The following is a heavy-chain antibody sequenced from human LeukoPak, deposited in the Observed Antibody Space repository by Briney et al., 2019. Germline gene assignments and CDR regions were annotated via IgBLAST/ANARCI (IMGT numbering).Heavy chain of an antibody. CDR1: GGTFSSYP. J-gene: IGHJ4*02. D-gene: IGHD5-12*01. Sequence: SVKVSCRVSGGTFSSYPISWVRQAPGQGLEWMGEITPIFGEAQNAEKFQGRVTITADEPTSTVYMELTSLRLDDTAMYYCARNSRVASTSGLNYWGQGTLVTVSS. CDR3: ARNSRVASTSGLNY. V-gene: IGHV1-69*13. CDR2: ITPIFGEA.